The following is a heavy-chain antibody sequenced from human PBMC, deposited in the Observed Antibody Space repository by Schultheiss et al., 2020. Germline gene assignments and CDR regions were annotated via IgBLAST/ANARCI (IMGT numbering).Heavy chain of an antibody. D-gene: IGHD3-10*01. CDR3: AHYGSGSYLKNNYYYYYGMDV. CDR2: IYWDDDK. V-gene: IGHV2-5*02. CDR1: GFSLSTSGVG. Sequence: SGPMLVKPTQTLTLTCTFSGFSLSTSGVGVGWIRQPPGKALEWLALIYWDDDKRYSPSLKSRLTITKDTSKNQVVLTMTNMDPVDTATYYCAHYGSGSYLKNNYYYYYGMDVWGQGTTVTVSS. J-gene: IGHJ6*02.